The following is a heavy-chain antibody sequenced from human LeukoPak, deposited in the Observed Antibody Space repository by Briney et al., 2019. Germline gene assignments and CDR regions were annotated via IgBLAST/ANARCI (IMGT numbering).Heavy chain of an antibody. CDR3: ARQDDYDFWSGFSMKKNWFDP. CDR1: GYTFTSYD. J-gene: IGHJ5*02. V-gene: IGHV1-8*01. Sequence: ASVKVSCKASGYTFTSYDINWVRQATGQGLEWMGWMNPNSGNTGYAQKFQGRVTMTRNTSISTAYMELSSLRSEDTAVYYCARQDDYDFWSGFSMKKNWFDPWGQGTLVTVSS. D-gene: IGHD3-3*01. CDR2: MNPNSGNT.